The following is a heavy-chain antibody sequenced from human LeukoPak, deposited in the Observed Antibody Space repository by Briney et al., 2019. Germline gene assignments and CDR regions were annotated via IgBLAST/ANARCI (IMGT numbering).Heavy chain of an antibody. CDR2: ISGSGVST. D-gene: IGHD2-2*01. CDR1: GFTFSSYA. Sequence: WGSLRLSCAASGFTFSSYAMTWVRQAPGKGLEWVSAISGSGVSTYYADSVKGRFTISRDNSKNTLYLQMSSLRAEDTAVYYCAKDYRYCTSTSCYGDDAFDIWGQGTMVTVSS. V-gene: IGHV3-23*01. J-gene: IGHJ3*02. CDR3: AKDYRYCTSTSCYGDDAFDI.